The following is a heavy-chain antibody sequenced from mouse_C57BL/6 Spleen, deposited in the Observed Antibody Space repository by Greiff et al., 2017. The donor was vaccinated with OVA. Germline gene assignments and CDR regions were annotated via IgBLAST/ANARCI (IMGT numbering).Heavy chain of an antibody. CDR3: ARDYYGSSYFEGYFDV. CDR2: ISSGSSTI. CDR1: GFTFSDYG. Sequence: EVKLMESGGGLVKPGGSLKLSCAASGFTFSDYGMHWVRQAPEKGLEWVAYISSGSSTIYYADPVKGRFPISRDNAKNTLFLQMTSLRSEDTAMYYCARDYYGSSYFEGYFDVWGTGTTVTVSS. D-gene: IGHD1-1*01. V-gene: IGHV5-17*01. J-gene: IGHJ1*03.